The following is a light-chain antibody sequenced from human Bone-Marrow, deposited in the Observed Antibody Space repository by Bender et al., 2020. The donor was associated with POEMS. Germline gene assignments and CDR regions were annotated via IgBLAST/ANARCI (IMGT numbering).Light chain of an antibody. CDR3: CSYAGPTTLYV. Sequence: QSALTQPASVSGSPGQSITISCTGTSSDVGSYNLVTWYQQHPGKAPKVMVYEVSRRPSGVSNRFSGSKSCNTASLTISGLQAEDEAHYYCCSYAGPTTLYVFGTGTKVTVL. CDR2: EVS. CDR1: SSDVGSYNL. V-gene: IGLV2-23*02. J-gene: IGLJ1*01.